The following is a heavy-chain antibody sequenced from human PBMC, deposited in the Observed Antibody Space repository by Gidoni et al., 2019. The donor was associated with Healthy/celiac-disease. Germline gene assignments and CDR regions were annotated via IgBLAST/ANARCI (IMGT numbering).Heavy chain of an antibody. J-gene: IGHJ4*02. CDR1: GGSFSGYY. CDR3: ARGRAHARKYCSGGSCYLGDFDY. Sequence: QVQLQQWGAGLLKPSETLSLTCAVYGGSFSGYYWSWIRQPPGKGLEWIGEINHSGSTNYNPSLKSRVTISVDTSKNQFSLKLSSVTAADTAVYYCARGRAHARKYCSGGSCYLGDFDYWGQGTLVTVSS. D-gene: IGHD2-15*01. CDR2: INHSGST. V-gene: IGHV4-34*01.